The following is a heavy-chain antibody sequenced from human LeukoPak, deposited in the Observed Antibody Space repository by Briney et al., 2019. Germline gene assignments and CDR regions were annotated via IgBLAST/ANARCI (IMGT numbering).Heavy chain of an antibody. CDR1: GFTFSSYV. CDR3: AKERDYGPADY. V-gene: IGHV3-23*01. CDR2: ISGSGGTT. J-gene: IGHJ4*02. D-gene: IGHD4/OR15-4a*01. Sequence: GGSLRLSCAASGFTFSSYVMSWVRQAPGKGLEYVSGISGSGGTTYYAGSVKGRFTVSRDNSKNTLFLQMNSLRAEDTAIYYCAKERDYGPADYWGQGTLVTVSS.